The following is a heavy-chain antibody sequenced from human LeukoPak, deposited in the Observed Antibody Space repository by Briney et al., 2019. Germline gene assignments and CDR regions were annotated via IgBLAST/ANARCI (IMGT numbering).Heavy chain of an antibody. CDR2: ISDSGAAT. CDR3: AKIAPWEAVTTTDGFDY. V-gene: IGHV3-23*01. Sequence: GGSLRLSCAASGFSFSNYAMSWVRQAPGKGLEWVSSISDSGAATYYADSVKGRFTISRDNSKNTLYLQLNSLGAEDAAVYYCAKIAPWEAVTTTDGFDYWGQGTLVTVSS. D-gene: IGHD4-17*01. J-gene: IGHJ4*02. CDR1: GFSFSNYA.